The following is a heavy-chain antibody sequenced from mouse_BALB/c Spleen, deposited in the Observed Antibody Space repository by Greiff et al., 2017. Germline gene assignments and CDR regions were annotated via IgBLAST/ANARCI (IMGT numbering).Heavy chain of an antibody. D-gene: IGHD2-14*01. CDR2: ISSGGST. V-gene: IGHV5-6-5*01. CDR1: GFTFSSYA. Sequence: EVKLQESGGGLVKPGGSLKLSCAASGFTFSSYAMSWVRQTPEKRLEWVASISSGGSTYYPDSVKGRFTISRDNARNILYLQMSSLRSEDTAMYYCARTYRYDVYYYAMDYWGQGTSVTVSS. CDR3: ARTYRYDVYYYAMDY. J-gene: IGHJ4*01.